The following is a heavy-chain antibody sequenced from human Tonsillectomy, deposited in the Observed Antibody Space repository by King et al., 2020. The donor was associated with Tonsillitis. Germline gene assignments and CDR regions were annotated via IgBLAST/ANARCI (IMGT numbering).Heavy chain of an antibody. CDR1: GGSISSGSYY. D-gene: IGHD3-3*01. CDR2: IDTSGST. Sequence: VQLQESGPGLVKPSQTLSLTCTVSGGSISSGSYYWSWIRQPAGKGLEWMGRIDTSGSTHYNPSLKSRATMSVDTSTNQFSLELSSVTAADTAVYYCARDQSIFGVANTLFDYWGQGTLVTVSS. J-gene: IGHJ4*02. V-gene: IGHV4-61*02. CDR3: ARDQSIFGVANTLFDY.